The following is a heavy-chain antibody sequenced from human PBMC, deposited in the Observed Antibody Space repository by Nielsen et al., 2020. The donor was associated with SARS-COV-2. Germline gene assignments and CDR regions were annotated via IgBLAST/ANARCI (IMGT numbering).Heavy chain of an antibody. J-gene: IGHJ6*02. CDR3: AREASGYDHYKYGMDV. D-gene: IGHD5-12*01. Sequence: SETLSLTCTASGASISSGGTFWSWIRQHPGKGLEWIVYIYFTGRTSYNPSLKSRVAMTVDTSKNHFSLDLKSVTAADTAVYYCAREASGYDHYKYGMDVWGLGATVTVAS. V-gene: IGHV4-31*03. CDR1: GASISSGGTF. CDR2: IYFTGRT.